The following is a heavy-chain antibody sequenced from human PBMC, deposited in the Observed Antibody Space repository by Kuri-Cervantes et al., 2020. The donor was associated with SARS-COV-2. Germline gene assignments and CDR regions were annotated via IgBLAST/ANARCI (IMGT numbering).Heavy chain of an antibody. J-gene: IGHJ4*02. Sequence: GGSLRLSCAASGLPFSSYAMSWVRQAPGKGLEWFSVISASGASTYYADSVKGRFTISRDNSKNTLYRQMNSLRAEDTAVYYCAKVGTSIAVSGRFDYWGQGTLVTVSS. CDR3: AKVGTSIAVSGRFDY. CDR1: GLPFSSYA. CDR2: ISASGAST. V-gene: IGHV3-23*01. D-gene: IGHD6-19*01.